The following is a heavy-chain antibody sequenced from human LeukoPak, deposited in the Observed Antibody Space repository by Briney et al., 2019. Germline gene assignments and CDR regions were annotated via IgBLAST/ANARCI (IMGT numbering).Heavy chain of an antibody. D-gene: IGHD3-22*01. CDR2: IIPILGIA. CDR3: ARAYDSSGYLGYYYYGMDV. Sequence: ASVKVSCKASGGTFSSYAISWVRQAPGQGLEWMGRIIPILGIANYAQKFQGRVTITADKSTSTAYMELSSLRSEDTVVYYCARAYDSSGYLGYYYYGMDVWGQGTTVTVSS. J-gene: IGHJ6*02. V-gene: IGHV1-69*04. CDR1: GGTFSSYA.